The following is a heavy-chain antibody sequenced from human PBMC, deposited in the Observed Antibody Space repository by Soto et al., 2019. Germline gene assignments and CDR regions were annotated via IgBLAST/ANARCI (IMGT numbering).Heavy chain of an antibody. CDR1: GYVFTNYA. CDR2: INAVNGNT. D-gene: IGHD4-17*01. V-gene: IGHV1-3*01. Sequence: GASVKVSCKASGYVFTNYAIHWVRQAPGQSLEWLGYINAVNGNTKYSENFQGRVTFSTDTSASTAYMELSSLTSEDTAVYYCARRTVEGTTIGSDWYFAFWG. J-gene: IGHJ2*01. CDR3: ARRTVEGTTIGSDWYFAF.